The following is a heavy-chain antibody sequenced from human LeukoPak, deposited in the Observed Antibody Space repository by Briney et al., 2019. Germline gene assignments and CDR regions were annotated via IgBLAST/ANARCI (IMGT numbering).Heavy chain of an antibody. CDR2: IYYSGST. CDR3: ARDHGPYYSHRGAFGP. J-gene: IGHJ5*02. CDR1: GGSISNYY. V-gene: IGHV4-59*01. Sequence: SETLSLTCTVSGGSISNYYWNWIRQPPGKGLEWIGYIYYSGSTNYNPSLKSRVTISVDTSKNQFSLKLSSVTAADTAVYYCARDHGPYYSHRGAFGPWGQGTLVTVSS. D-gene: IGHD3-10*01.